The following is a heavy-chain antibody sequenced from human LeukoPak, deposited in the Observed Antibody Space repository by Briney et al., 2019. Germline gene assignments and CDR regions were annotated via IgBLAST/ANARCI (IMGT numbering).Heavy chain of an antibody. J-gene: IGHJ4*02. D-gene: IGHD2-2*01. Sequence: PSETLSLTCAVYGGSFSGYYWSWIRQPPGKGLEWIGEINHSGSTNYNPSLKSRVTISVDTSKNQFSLKLSSVTAADTAVYYCARAQRRSRDIVVVPAASKDMHYFDYWGQGTLVTVSS. CDR2: INHSGST. CDR3: ARAQRRSRDIVVVPAASKDMHYFDY. CDR1: GGSFSGYY. V-gene: IGHV4-34*01.